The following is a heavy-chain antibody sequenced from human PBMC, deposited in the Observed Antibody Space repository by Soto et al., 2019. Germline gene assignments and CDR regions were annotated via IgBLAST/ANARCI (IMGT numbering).Heavy chain of an antibody. CDR2: XXXSXSX. CDR3: ATPVSSGYQGLEV. J-gene: IGHJ3*01. Sequence: SETLSRTCTVSGGSIGSYHWSWVRQPPGKGLEXIGSXXXSXSXXXNXXXXSRVTISVDTSKNQFSLKLSSVTAADPAVYYCATPVSSGYQGLEVWGQGTMVTVSS. V-gene: IGHV4-59*05. D-gene: IGHD3-22*01. CDR1: GGSIGSYH.